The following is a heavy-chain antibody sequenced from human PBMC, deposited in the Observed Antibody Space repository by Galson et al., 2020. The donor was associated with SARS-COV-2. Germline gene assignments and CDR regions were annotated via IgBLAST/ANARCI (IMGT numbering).Heavy chain of an antibody. J-gene: IGHJ4*02. Sequence: SETLSLTCTVSGGSISSYYWSWIRQPPGKGLEWIGFFHYDGSTNYNPSLRSRVTISIDPSKNQFSLKLSSVTAADSAVYYCARYTTSSVAFDFWGQGTLVTVAS. CDR3: ARYTTSSVAFDF. CDR2: FHYDGST. CDR1: GGSISSYY. V-gene: IGHV4-59*08. D-gene: IGHD6-6*01.